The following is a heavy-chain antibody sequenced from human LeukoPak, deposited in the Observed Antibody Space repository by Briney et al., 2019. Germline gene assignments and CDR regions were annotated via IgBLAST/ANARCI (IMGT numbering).Heavy chain of an antibody. CDR3: ARGYAFDY. V-gene: IGHV1-69*13. D-gene: IGHD3-16*01. J-gene: IGHJ4*02. Sequence: SVKVSCKASGGTFSRYTLNWVRQAPGQGLEWMGGISPLFGSPKYAEKFQGRVTITADESTSTAYMELSSLRSEDTAVYYCARGYAFDYWGQGTLVTVSS. CDR2: ISPLFGSP. CDR1: GGTFSRYT.